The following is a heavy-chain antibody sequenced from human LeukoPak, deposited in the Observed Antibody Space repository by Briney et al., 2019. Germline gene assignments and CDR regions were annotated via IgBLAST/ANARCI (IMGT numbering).Heavy chain of an antibody. CDR2: IYYTGST. D-gene: IGHD5-12*01. CDR3: ARVEDSGYDYRGRFDP. J-gene: IGHJ5*02. V-gene: IGHV4-59*12. CDR1: GGSISTYY. Sequence: PPETLSLTCTVSGGSISTYYWSWIRQPPGKGLEWIGYIYYTGSTNYNPSLKSRVTISVDTSKNQFSLKLSSVTAADTAVYYCARVEDSGYDYRGRFDPWGQGTLVTVSS.